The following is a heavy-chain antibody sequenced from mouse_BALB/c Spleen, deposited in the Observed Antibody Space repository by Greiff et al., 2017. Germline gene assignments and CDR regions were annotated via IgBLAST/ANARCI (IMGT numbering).Heavy chain of an antibody. CDR3: AREGNYVGFAY. V-gene: IGHV1-54*03. CDR2: INPGSGGT. J-gene: IGHJ3*01. D-gene: IGHD2-1*01. CDR1: GYAFTNYL. Sequence: VQLQQSGAELVRPGTSVKVSCKASGYAFTNYLIEWVKQRPGQGLEWIGVINPGSGGTNYNEKFKGKATLTADKSSSTAYMQLSSLTSDDSAVYFCAREGNYVGFAYWGQGTLVTVSA.